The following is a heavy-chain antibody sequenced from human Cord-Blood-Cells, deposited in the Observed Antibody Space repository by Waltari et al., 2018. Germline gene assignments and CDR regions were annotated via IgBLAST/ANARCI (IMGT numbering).Heavy chain of an antibody. D-gene: IGHD2-21*01. Sequence: QLQLQESGPGLVKPSETLSLTCTVSGGSISSSSYYWGWIRQPPGKGLEWIGSIYYSGSTYYNPSLNSRVTISVDTSKNQFSLKLSSVTAADTAVYYCARSLYCGGDCYWYFDLWGRGTLVTVSS. J-gene: IGHJ2*01. V-gene: IGHV4-39*01. CDR3: ARSLYCGGDCYWYFDL. CDR2: IYYSGST. CDR1: GGSISSSSYY.